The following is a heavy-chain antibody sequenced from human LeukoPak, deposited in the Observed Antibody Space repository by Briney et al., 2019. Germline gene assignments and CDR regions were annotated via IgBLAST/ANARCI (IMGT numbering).Heavy chain of an antibody. CDR1: GYTFTSYY. J-gene: IGHJ6*03. CDR2: INPSGGST. Sequence: ASVKVSCKASGYTFTSYYMHWVRQAPGQGLEGMGIINPSGGSTSYAQKFQGRVTMTRDTSTSTVYMELSSLRSEDTAVYYCASSAKLPDPNYYYYMDVWGKGTTVTISS. V-gene: IGHV1-46*01. CDR3: ASSAKLPDPNYYYYMDV. D-gene: IGHD2-15*01.